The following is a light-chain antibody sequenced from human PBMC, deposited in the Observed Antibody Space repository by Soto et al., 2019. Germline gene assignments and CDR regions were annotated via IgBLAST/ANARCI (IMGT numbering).Light chain of an antibody. J-gene: IGKJ4*01. CDR1: QSVTSK. V-gene: IGKV3-15*01. CDR2: GAA. Sequence: EIVMTQSPATLSVSPGERVTLSCGASQSVTSKLAWYQQSPGQAPRILIYGAATRASGIPARFSGSVSGTVFTLTVSSLQSEDFAVYYCQQYNDWPLTFGGGTKLEIK. CDR3: QQYNDWPLT.